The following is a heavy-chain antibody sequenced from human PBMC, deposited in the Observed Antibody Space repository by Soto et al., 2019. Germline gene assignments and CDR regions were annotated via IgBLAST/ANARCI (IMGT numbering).Heavy chain of an antibody. CDR1: GGSVSGGGSY. CDR3: ARKAAASPYYFAY. V-gene: IGHV4-30-4*01. CDR2: IFYSGST. D-gene: IGHD6-13*01. J-gene: IGHJ4*02. Sequence: SETLSLTCTVSGGSVSGGGSYWSWIRQPPGKGLEWIGFIFYSGSTNYNPSLKSRVTMSVETSKNQFSLKLSSVTAADTAVYYCARKAAASPYYFAYWGQGTVVTVSS.